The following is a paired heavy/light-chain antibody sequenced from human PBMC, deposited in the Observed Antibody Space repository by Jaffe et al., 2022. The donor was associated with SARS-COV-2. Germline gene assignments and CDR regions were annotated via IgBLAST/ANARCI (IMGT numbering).Heavy chain of an antibody. V-gene: IGHV3-11*01. D-gene: IGHD6-19*01. Sequence: QVQLVESGGDLVKPGGSLRLSCAASGFNFSKYYMSWIRQTPGEGLEWLSYISGGAETIYYADSVKGRFTISRDNAKNSLYLQLNSLRAEDTAVYFCARVVWQWLAGRYFDNWGQGTLVTVSS. CDR1: GFNFSKYY. CDR2: ISGGAETI. CDR3: ARVVWQWLAGRYFDN. J-gene: IGHJ4*02.
Light chain of an antibody. V-gene: IGKV1-5*03. Sequence: DIQMTQSPSTLSASVGDRVTITCRASQSISSWLAWYQQKQGKAPKLLIYKASTLETGVPSRFSGSGSGTEFTLTISSLQPDDFGTYYCQQYNTFPETFGQGTKVEIK. CDR3: QQYNTFPET. CDR1: QSISSW. J-gene: IGKJ1*01. CDR2: KAS.